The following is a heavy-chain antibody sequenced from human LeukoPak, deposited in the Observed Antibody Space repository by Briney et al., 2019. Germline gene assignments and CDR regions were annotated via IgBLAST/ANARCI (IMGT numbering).Heavy chain of an antibody. V-gene: IGHV3-23*01. CDR2: ISGSGGST. Sequence: GGSLRLSCAASGFTFSSYAMSWVRQAPGKGLEWVSAISGSGGSTYYADSVKGRFTISRDNSKNTVYLQMNSLRAEDTAVYYCARENFDSGSYYKSFDYWGQGTLVTVSS. J-gene: IGHJ4*02. D-gene: IGHD3-10*01. CDR3: ARENFDSGSYYKSFDY. CDR1: GFTFSSYA.